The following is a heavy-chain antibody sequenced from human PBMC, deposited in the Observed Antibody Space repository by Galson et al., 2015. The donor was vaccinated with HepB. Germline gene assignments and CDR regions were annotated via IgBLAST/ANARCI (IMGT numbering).Heavy chain of an antibody. Sequence: SLRLSCAASGFTFSSYSMNWVRQAPGKGLEWVSSISSSSSYIYYADSVKGRFTISRDNAKNSLYLQMNSLRAEDTAVYYCARDSPIRRPAYNWLDPWGQGTLVTVSS. V-gene: IGHV3-21*01. J-gene: IGHJ5*02. CDR3: ARDSPIRRPAYNWLDP. CDR1: GFTFSSYS. CDR2: ISSSSSYI. D-gene: IGHD3-16*01.